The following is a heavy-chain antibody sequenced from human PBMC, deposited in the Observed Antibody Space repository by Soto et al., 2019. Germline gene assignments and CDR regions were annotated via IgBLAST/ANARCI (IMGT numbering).Heavy chain of an antibody. D-gene: IGHD6-13*01. V-gene: IGHV3-23*01. CDR2: ISGSGGST. Sequence: GGSLRLSCAASGFTFSSYAMSWVRQAPGKGLEWVSAISGSGGSTYYADSVKGRFTISRDNSKNTLYLQMNSLRAEDTAVYYCAKDSSSWYVGAPDYWGQGTLVTVSS. CDR3: AKDSSSWYVGAPDY. CDR1: GFTFSSYA. J-gene: IGHJ4*02.